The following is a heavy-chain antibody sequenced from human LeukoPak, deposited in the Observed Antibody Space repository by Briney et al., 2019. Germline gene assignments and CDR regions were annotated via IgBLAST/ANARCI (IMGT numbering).Heavy chain of an antibody. CDR2: ISSSSSYI. CDR3: ARDYCSGVTCYDGY. CDR1: GFTFSSYS. D-gene: IGHD2-15*01. Sequence: GGSLRLSCAASGFTFSSYSMNWVRQAPGKGLEWVSSISSSSSYIYYADSVKGRFTISRDNAKSSLYLQMNSLRAEDTAVYYCARDYCSGVTCYDGYWGQGTLVTVSS. V-gene: IGHV3-21*01. J-gene: IGHJ4*02.